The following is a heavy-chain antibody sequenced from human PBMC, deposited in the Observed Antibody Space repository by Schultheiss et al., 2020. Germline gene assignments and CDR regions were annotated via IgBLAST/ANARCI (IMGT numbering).Heavy chain of an antibody. D-gene: IGHD1-7*01. J-gene: IGHJ4*02. CDR3: ARIRRGGGTDLDY. CDR1: GFSLSTSGMR. V-gene: IGHV2-70*04. CDR2: IDWDDDK. Sequence: SGPTLVKPTQTLTLTCTFSGFSLSTSGMRVSWIRQPPGKALEWLARIDWDDDKFYSTSLKTRLTISKDTSKTQVVLTMTHMDPVDTATYYCARIRRGGGTDLDYWGQGTLVTVSS.